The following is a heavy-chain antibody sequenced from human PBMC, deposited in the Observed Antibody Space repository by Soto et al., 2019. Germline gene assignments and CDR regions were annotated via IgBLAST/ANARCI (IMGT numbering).Heavy chain of an antibody. Sequence: LSLTCAVYGGSFSGYYWSWIRQPPGKGLEWIGEINHSGSTNYNPSLKSRVAISVDTSKNQFSLKLSSVTAADMAVYYCARGSYGYNVGYWGQGTLVTVSS. CDR2: INHSGST. CDR3: ARGSYGYNVGY. J-gene: IGHJ4*02. D-gene: IGHD5-18*01. CDR1: GGSFSGYY. V-gene: IGHV4-34*01.